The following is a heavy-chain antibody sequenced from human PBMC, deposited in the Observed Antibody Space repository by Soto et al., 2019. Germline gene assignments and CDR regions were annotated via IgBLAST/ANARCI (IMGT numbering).Heavy chain of an antibody. CDR1: GFTLTNNG. V-gene: IGHV3-74*01. CDR2: INSDGSST. CDR3: ARAIGYYGMDV. J-gene: IGHJ6*02. Sequence: GGSLRLSCVASGFTLTNNGMHWVRQAPGQGLEWVSHINSDGSSTTYADSVKGRFTISRDNAKNTLYLQMNSLRAEDTAVYYCARAIGYYGMDVWGQGTTVTVSS. D-gene: IGHD3-22*01.